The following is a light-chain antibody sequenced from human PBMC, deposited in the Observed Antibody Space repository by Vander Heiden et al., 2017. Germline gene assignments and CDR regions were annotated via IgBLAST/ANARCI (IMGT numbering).Light chain of an antibody. J-gene: IGKJ2*01. CDR1: HRFSSY. V-gene: IGKV1-39*01. Sequence: DIQMTHSPCSLCASIGDRITLPCPARHRFSSYLHSYHQKPGKAPKLLIYAASNLQTGVPSRFSGSGSGTDFTLTISSLQPEDFAAYYCQQYYSNPRTFGQGTKLEIK. CDR3: QQYYSNPRT. CDR2: AAS.